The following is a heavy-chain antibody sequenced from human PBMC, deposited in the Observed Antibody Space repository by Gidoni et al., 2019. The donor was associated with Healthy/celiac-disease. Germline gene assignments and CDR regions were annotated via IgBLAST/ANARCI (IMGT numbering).Heavy chain of an antibody. Sequence: EVQLVESGGGLVQPGGSLRLSCAASGFPFSSYEMNWVRQAPGTGLEWVSYISSSGSTIYYADSVKGRFTIARDNAKNSLYLQMNSLRAEDTAVYYCAREKWGLAVAKTKYYFDYWGQGTLVTVSS. D-gene: IGHD6-19*01. CDR1: GFPFSSYE. CDR2: ISSSGSTI. CDR3: AREKWGLAVAKTKYYFDY. J-gene: IGHJ4*02. V-gene: IGHV3-48*03.